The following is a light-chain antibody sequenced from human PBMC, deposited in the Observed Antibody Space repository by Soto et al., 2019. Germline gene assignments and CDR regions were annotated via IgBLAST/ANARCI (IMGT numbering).Light chain of an antibody. CDR1: QSVSSY. CDR2: DAS. V-gene: IGKV3-11*01. CDR3: QQRSKWPWM. J-gene: IGKJ1*01. Sequence: ESVLTQSPATLTLAPGERATLSCRASQSVSSYLACYQQRPGQAPRLLIYDASNRATGIPARVSGSGSGTDFTLTISSLEPEDFAVYFCQQRSKWPWMVGQGTKVDIK.